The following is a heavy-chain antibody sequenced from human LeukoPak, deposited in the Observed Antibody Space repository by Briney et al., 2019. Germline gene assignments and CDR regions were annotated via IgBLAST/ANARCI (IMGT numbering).Heavy chain of an antibody. CDR3: ARAPGAWLYGAFDI. CDR1: GGSISSGSYY. J-gene: IGHJ3*02. D-gene: IGHD3-22*01. V-gene: IGHV4-61*02. CDR2: IYTSGST. Sequence: PSQTLSLTCTVSGGSISSGSYYWSWIRQPAGKGLEWIGRIYTSGSTNYNPSLKSRVTISVDTSENQFSLKLSSVTAADTAVYYCARAPGAWLYGAFDIWGQGTMVTVSS.